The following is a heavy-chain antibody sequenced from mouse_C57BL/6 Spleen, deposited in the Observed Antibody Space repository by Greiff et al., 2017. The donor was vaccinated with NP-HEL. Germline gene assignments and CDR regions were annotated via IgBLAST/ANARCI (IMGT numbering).Heavy chain of an antibody. D-gene: IGHD1-1*01. J-gene: IGHJ4*01. CDR1: GFTFSSYA. CDR3: ARWTTVVARDAMDY. V-gene: IGHV5-4*03. CDR2: ISDGGSYT. Sequence: EVKLMESGGGLVKPGGSLKLSCAASGFTFSSYAMSWVRQTPEKRLEWVATISDGGSYTYYPDNVKGRFTISRDNAKNNLYLQMSHLKSEDTAMYYCARWTTVVARDAMDYWGQGTSVTVSS.